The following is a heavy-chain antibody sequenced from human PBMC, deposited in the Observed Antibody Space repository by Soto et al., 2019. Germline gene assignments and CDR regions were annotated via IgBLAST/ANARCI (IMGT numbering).Heavy chain of an antibody. CDR3: ASPEGLYYSYYSTDV. D-gene: IGHD3-10*01. Sequence: EVELLEPGGGWVQPGGSLTLSCAVSGFSFRTCGMTWVRQAPGKGLEWVSGISGSDDETYYAESVKGQFPITRDRSKNKVLLQMNSLRAEDSAIYSFASPEGLYYSYYSTDVWGQGATLIVS. CDR2: ISGSDDET. CDR1: GFSFRTCG. V-gene: IGHV3-23*01. J-gene: IGHJ6*02.